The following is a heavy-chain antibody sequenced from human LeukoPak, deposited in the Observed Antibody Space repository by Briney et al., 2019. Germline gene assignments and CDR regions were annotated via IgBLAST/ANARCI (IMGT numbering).Heavy chain of an antibody. V-gene: IGHV3-49*04. CDR1: GFTFGDYA. D-gene: IGHD6-19*01. CDR3: VRDSSWYNTDWYAGGFDL. CDR2: VRTKLFGATT. J-gene: IGHJ4*02. Sequence: GGSLRLSCTSSGFTFGDYAMGWVRQAPGKGLEWLGFVRTKLFGATTQYAPSVKGRFTMSRDDSKSIAYLQMNGLRVEDTAIYYCVRDSSWYNTDWYAGGFDLWGQGALVAVSS.